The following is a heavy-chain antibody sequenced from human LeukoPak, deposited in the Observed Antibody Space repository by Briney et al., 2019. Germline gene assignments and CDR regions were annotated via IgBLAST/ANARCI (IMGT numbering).Heavy chain of an antibody. D-gene: IGHD1-26*01. V-gene: IGHV3-74*03. CDR2: INIDGSST. CDR1: GFTFSNYW. CDR3: AKGGKFVQDY. Sequence: GGSLRLSCAASGFTFSNYWMHWVRQAPGKGLVWVSRINIDGSSTTNADSVKGRFTISRDNAKNTPYLQMNSLRAEDTAVYYCAKGGKFVQDYWGQGTLVTVSS. J-gene: IGHJ4*02.